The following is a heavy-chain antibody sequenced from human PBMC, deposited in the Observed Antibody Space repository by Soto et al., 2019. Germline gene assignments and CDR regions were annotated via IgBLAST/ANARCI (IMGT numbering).Heavy chain of an antibody. J-gene: IGHJ4*02. V-gene: IGHV3-7*01. D-gene: IGHD3-16*01. CDR2: INQDGSEK. CDR1: GFTFSHYW. Sequence: EVQLVESGGGLVQPGGSLRLSCATSGFTFSHYWMSWVRQAPGKGLEWVAIINQDGSEKYYVESVKGRFTISRDNAKNQMYLHMNSLRAEDMAVYYCARDWGRDGHGVDYWGEGSLVTVSS. CDR3: ARDWGRDGHGVDY.